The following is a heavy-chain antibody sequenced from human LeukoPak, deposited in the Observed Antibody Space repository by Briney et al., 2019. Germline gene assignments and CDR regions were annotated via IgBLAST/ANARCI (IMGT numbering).Heavy chain of an antibody. CDR3: ARDRGNLWFWDPLDY. V-gene: IGHV1-18*01. CDR2: ISAYNGNT. CDR1: GYTFTRYG. D-gene: IGHD3-10*01. Sequence: ASVKVSCKASGYTFTRYGFSWVRQAPGQGLEWMGWISAYNGNTNYEQKFHGRVTMTTDTSTNTAYMELRSLRSDDTAVYFCARDRGNLWFWDPLDYWGQGTLVTVSS. J-gene: IGHJ4*02.